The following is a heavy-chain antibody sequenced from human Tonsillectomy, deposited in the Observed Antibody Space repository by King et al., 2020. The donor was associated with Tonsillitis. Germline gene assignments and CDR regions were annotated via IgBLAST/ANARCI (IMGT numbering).Heavy chain of an antibody. CDR2: INPNNGGT. V-gene: IGHV1-2*02. Sequence: HEQLVQSGAEVKKPGASVKVSCKASGYTFSAYYIHWVRQAPGQGLEWMGWINPNNGGTNYAQKFQGRVTMTRDTSISTAYMELSRLRSDDSAVYYCARDVTMIVVVMGYWGQGTPVTVSS. J-gene: IGHJ4*02. CDR3: ARDVTMIVVVMGY. CDR1: GYTFSAYY. D-gene: IGHD3-22*01.